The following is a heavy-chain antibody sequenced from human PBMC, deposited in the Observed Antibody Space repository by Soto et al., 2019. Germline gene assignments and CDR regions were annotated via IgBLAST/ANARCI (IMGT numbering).Heavy chain of an antibody. CDR2: IYYNGDS. D-gene: IGHD3-22*01. CDR1: GRSISGSTYH. V-gene: IGHV4-39*01. Sequence: QLQLQEAGPGQVNPSETLSLTCNVSGRSISGSTYHWGWVRQPPGKGLVWIGSIYYNGDSYYNPYLRSRDALSVDTSKNQFTLRLNSVTVADTAVYFCFVVMGYSGPWWGQGKRVTVPS. CDR3: FVVMGYSGPW. J-gene: IGHJ1*01.